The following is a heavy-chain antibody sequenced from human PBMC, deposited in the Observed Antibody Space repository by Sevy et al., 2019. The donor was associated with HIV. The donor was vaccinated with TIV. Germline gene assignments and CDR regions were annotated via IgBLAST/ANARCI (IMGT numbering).Heavy chain of an antibody. CDR1: GFTFSDYY. CDR3: ARARVVHADYYFDL. V-gene: IGHV3-11*06. D-gene: IGHD2-8*02. Sequence: GGFLRLSCAVSGFTFSDYYMTWIRQAPGKGLEWVSYVSGRSTYTNYVDSVKGRFTISRDNAKSSLFLQMNSLRAEDTAVYYCARARVVHADYYFDLWGRGTLVTVSS. CDR2: VSGRSTYT. J-gene: IGHJ2*01.